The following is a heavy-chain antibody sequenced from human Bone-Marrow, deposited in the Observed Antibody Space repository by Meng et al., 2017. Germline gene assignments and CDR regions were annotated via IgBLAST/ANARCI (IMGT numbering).Heavy chain of an antibody. D-gene: IGHD1-7*01. CDR3: AGVERNYGDVFDI. CDR2: IKKDGSEK. V-gene: IGHV3-7*01. J-gene: IGHJ3*02. Sequence: GESLKISCTASGFTFGDYAMSWVRQAPGKGLEWVASIKKDGSEKHYVDSVKGRFTISRDNAKNSLFLQMNSLRAEDTAVYYCAGVERNYGDVFDIWGQGTMVTVSS. CDR1: GFTFGDYA.